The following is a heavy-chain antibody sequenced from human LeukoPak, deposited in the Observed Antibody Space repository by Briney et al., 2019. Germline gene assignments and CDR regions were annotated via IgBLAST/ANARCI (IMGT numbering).Heavy chain of an antibody. CDR2: ISGDVSST. CDR3: ARALGDI. CDR1: GFTFSTYW. Sequence: GGSLRLSCAASGFTFSTYWMHWVRQAPGKGPVWVSRISGDVSSTAYGDSVKGRFTISRDNAKNTLYLQMNGLRVEDTAVYYCARALGDIRGQGTLVTVSS. J-gene: IGHJ4*02. V-gene: IGHV3-74*01.